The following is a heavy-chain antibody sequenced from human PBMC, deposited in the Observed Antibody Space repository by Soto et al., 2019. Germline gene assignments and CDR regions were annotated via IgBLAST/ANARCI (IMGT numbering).Heavy chain of an antibody. CDR2: IWYDGSNK. J-gene: IGHJ6*02. V-gene: IGHV3-33*01. Sequence: QVQLVESGGGVVQPGRSLRLSCAASGFTFSSYGMHWVRQAPGNGLEWVAVIWYDGSNKDYADSVKGRFTISRDNSKNTLYLEMNSLRAEDTAVYYCARGEGGRKEGYYYGMDVWGQGTTVTVSS. D-gene: IGHD3-16*01. CDR3: ARGEGGRKEGYYYGMDV. CDR1: GFTFSSYG.